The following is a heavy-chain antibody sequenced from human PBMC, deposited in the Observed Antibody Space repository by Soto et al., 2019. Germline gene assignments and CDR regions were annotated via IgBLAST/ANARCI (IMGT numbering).Heavy chain of an antibody. V-gene: IGHV3-30*18. D-gene: IGHD5-12*01. Sequence: GGSLRLSCVASGFTFSSYAIHWVRQAPGKGLEWVAVISYDGSNKFYADSVKGRFTISRDNSKSTLYLHMNSLNTEDTAVYYCAKDVTVDIVNTPGYWGQGTLVTVS. CDR3: AKDVTVDIVNTPGY. CDR2: ISYDGSNK. CDR1: GFTFSSYA. J-gene: IGHJ4*02.